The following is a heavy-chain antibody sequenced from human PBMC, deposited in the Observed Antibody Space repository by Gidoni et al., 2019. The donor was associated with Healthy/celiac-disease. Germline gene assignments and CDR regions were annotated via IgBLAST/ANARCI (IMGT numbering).Heavy chain of an antibody. D-gene: IGHD4-17*01. CDR2: ISGSGGST. CDR1: GFTFSSYA. V-gene: IGHV3-23*01. J-gene: IGHJ4*02. Sequence: EVQLLESGGGLVQPGGSLRLSCAASGFTFSSYAMSWVRQAPGKGLEWVSAISGSGGSTYYADSVKGRFTISRDNSKNTLYLQMNSLRAEDTAVYYCAKGGDPDYGGNSGHPGRLDYWGQGTLVTVSS. CDR3: AKGGDPDYGGNSGHPGRLDY.